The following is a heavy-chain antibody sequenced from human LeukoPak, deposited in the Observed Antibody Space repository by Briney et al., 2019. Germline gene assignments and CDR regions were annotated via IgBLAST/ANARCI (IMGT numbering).Heavy chain of an antibody. Sequence: GGSLRLSCAASRFTFSSYSMNWVREAPGKGLEWVGCIKRKIDGGTTDYAAPVKGRFTISRDYSESTLDLQMNSLKSEDIAVYYCTTGLWWGQGTLVTVSS. V-gene: IGHV3-15*01. CDR1: RFTFSSYS. CDR2: IKRKIDGGTT. CDR3: TTGLW. J-gene: IGHJ4*02. D-gene: IGHD3-10*01.